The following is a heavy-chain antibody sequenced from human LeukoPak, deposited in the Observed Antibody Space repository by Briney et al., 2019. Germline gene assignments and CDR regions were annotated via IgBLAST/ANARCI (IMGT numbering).Heavy chain of an antibody. V-gene: IGHV3-23*01. CDR2: ISGSGIST. D-gene: IGHD1-1*01. CDR1: GFTFSSYA. J-gene: IGHJ4*02. Sequence: GGSLRLSCAASGFTFSSYAMSWVRQAPGKGLEWVSDISGSGISTDYADSVKGRFTISRDNSKNTLYLQMNCLRAEDTAVYYCAFSQSGLERRQIDHWGQGTLVTVSS. CDR3: AFSQSGLERRQIDH.